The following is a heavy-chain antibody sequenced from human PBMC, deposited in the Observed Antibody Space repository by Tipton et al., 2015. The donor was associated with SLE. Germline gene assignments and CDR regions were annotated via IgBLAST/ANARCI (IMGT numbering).Heavy chain of an antibody. Sequence: TLSLTCSVSGGSISNYYWSWIRQPPGKGLEWIGYVHYNGNNHNNPSLKSRLTISLDRSKNQFSPNLRSVTATDTAVYYCARGAYDWGSYFVDSWGQGTLVSVSS. V-gene: IGHV4-59*01. CDR2: VHYNGNN. D-gene: IGHD7-27*01. CDR1: GGSISNYY. J-gene: IGHJ5*01. CDR3: ARGAYDWGSYFVDS.